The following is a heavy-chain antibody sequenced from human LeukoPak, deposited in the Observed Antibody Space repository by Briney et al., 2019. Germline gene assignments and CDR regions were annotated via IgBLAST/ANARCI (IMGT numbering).Heavy chain of an antibody. CDR3: AYYYDSSGYYYESDYFDY. V-gene: IGHV2-5*01. Sequence: SGPTLVKPTQTLTLTCTFSGLSLRTSGVGVGWIRQPPGKALEWLALIYWNDDKRYSPSLKSRLTITKDTSKNQVVLTMTNMDPVDTATYYCAYYYDSSGYYYESDYFDYWGQGTLVTVSS. CDR1: GLSLRTSGVG. J-gene: IGHJ4*02. CDR2: IYWNDDK. D-gene: IGHD3-22*01.